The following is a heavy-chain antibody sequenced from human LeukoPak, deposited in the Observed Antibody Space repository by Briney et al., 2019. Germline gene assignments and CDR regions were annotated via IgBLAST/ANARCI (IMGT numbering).Heavy chain of an antibody. Sequence: SETLSLTCTVSGGSISSYYWSWIRQPAGKGLEWIGRIHTSGSTNYNPSLKSRVTMSVDTSKNQFSLKLSSVTAAEKAVYYCARGEDGSGSLDYWGQGTLVTVSS. J-gene: IGHJ4*02. V-gene: IGHV4-4*07. CDR3: ARGEDGSGSLDY. CDR1: GGSISSYY. CDR2: IHTSGST. D-gene: IGHD3-10*01.